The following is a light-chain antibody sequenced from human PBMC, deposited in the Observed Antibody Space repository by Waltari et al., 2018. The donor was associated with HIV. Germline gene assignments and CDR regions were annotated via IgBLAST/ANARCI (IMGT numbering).Light chain of an antibody. CDR2: ESS. CDR3: QQATSFPHT. Sequence: IQMTQSPSSVSVFVGGGVSISCRASQNIGRSLAWYQLKPGKAPKLLVYESSRLNDGVPARFHATGSKSNFTLDINNLQSEDFAFYVCQQATSFPHTFG. V-gene: IGKV1-12*01. J-gene: IGKJ2*01. CDR1: QNIGRS.